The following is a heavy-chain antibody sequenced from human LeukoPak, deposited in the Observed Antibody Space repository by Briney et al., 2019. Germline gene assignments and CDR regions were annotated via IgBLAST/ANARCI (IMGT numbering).Heavy chain of an antibody. CDR3: ARGGYSYGFSHYFDY. Sequence: HPGGSLRLSCAASGFTFSSYGMHWVRQAPGKGLEWVAVIWYDGSNKYYADSVKGRFTISRDNSKNTLYLQMNSLRAEDTAVYYCARGGYSYGFSHYFDYWGQGTLVTVSS. D-gene: IGHD5-18*01. V-gene: IGHV3-33*01. CDR2: IWYDGSNK. J-gene: IGHJ4*02. CDR1: GFTFSSYG.